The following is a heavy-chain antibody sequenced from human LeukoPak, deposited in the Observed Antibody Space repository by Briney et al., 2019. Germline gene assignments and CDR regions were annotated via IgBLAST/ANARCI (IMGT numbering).Heavy chain of an antibody. CDR2: MNPNSGNT. V-gene: IGHV1-8*01. Sequence: GASVKVSCKASGYTFTSYDINWVRQATGQGLEWMGWMNPNSGNTGYAQKFQGRVTMTRNTSISTAYMELSSLRSEDTAVYYCARGFSPGDYPFSLYGMDVWGQGTTVTVSS. D-gene: IGHD4-17*01. J-gene: IGHJ6*02. CDR3: ARGFSPGDYPFSLYGMDV. CDR1: GYTFTSYD.